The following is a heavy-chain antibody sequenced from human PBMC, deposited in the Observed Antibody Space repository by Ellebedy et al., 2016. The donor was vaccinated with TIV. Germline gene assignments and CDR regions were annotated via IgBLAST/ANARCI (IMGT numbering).Heavy chain of an antibody. CDR2: ISYDGSNT. CDR3: AKVIRGYDFWSGNDY. V-gene: IGHV3-30*18. D-gene: IGHD3-3*01. J-gene: IGHJ4*02. CDR1: DFTFSSHA. Sequence: PGGSLRLSCAASDFTFSSHAMHWVRQAPGKGLEWVAVISYDGSNTYYADSVKGRFTISRDNSKDTLYLQMNSLRAEDAAVYYCAKVIRGYDFWSGNDYWGQGTLVTVSS.